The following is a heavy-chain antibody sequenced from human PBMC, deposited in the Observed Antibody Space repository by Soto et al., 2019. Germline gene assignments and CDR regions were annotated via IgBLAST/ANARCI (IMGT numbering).Heavy chain of an antibody. CDR3: ASGRTTIFGVVYGMDV. CDR1: GGSISSGGYY. Sequence: QVQLQESGPGLVKPSQTLSLTCTVSGGSISSGGYYWSWIRQHPGKGLEWIGYIYYSGSTYYNPSLKSRVTISVETSKNQFTLKLSSVTAADTAVYYCASGRTTIFGVVYGMDVWGQGTTVTVSS. D-gene: IGHD3-3*01. CDR2: IYYSGST. V-gene: IGHV4-31*03. J-gene: IGHJ6*02.